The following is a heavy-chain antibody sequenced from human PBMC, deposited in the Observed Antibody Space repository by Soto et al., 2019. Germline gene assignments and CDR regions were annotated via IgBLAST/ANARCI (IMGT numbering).Heavy chain of an antibody. CDR1: GGSISSYY. Sequence: SETLSLTCTVSGGSISSYYWSWIRQPPGKGLEWIGYIYYSGSTNYNPSLKSRVTISVDTSKNQFSLKLSSVTAADTAVYYCAGYSSGWYAGAFDIWGQGTMVTVSS. V-gene: IGHV4-59*01. CDR2: IYYSGST. J-gene: IGHJ3*02. CDR3: AGYSSGWYAGAFDI. D-gene: IGHD6-19*01.